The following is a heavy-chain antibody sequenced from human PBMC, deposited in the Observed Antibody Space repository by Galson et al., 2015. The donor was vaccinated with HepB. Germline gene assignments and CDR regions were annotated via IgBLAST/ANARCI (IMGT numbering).Heavy chain of an antibody. CDR3: AKGLPSHAFDI. J-gene: IGHJ3*02. CDR2: TNTNTGNP. D-gene: IGHD2-21*01. Sequence: SCKASGYSFTSYAVNWVRQAPGQGLEWMGWTNTNTGNPTYAQGFTGRFAFSLDTSVSTAYLQISSLQAEDTAVYYCAKGLPSHAFDIWGQGTMVTVS. CDR1: GYSFTSYA. V-gene: IGHV7-4-1*02.